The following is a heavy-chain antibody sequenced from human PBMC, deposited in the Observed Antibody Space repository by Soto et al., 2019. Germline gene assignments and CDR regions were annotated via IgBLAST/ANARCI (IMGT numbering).Heavy chain of an antibody. J-gene: IGHJ1*01. Sequence: EVQLLEYGGGLVQPGGSLRLSCAASGFTFSSYVMYWVRQAPGKGLEWVSSITSSGGSAYYADSVRGRFSISRDNSKNTRYLQMNRLRGEDTAVYYCAKRWTFGGVIAGSGVWGQDSLVTVSS. CDR2: ITSSGGSA. D-gene: IGHD3-16*02. CDR1: GFTFSSYV. CDR3: AKRWTFGGVIAGSGV. V-gene: IGHV3-23*01.